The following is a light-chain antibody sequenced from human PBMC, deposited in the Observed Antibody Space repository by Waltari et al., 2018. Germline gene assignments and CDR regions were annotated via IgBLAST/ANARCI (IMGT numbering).Light chain of an antibody. CDR3: SSYAPSSTV. Sequence: QSALTQPASVSGSTGQSITISCTGTSSYIGGYNYVSWYQQHPGKAPKLMIYDVSKRPSGVSDRFSGSKSGNTASLTISGLQAEDEADYYCSSYAPSSTVFGGGTKLTVL. CDR2: DVS. J-gene: IGLJ2*01. CDR1: SSYIGGYNY. V-gene: IGLV2-14*03.